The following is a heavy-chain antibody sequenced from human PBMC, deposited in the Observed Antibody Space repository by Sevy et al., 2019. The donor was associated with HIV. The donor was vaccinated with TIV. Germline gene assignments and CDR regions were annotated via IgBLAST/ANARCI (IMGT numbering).Heavy chain of an antibody. CDR2: IYGVVTT. Sequence: GGPRRPSVAAPGLIVVGTYKSWVPRPPGRGWDWVSVIYGVVTTYYEDSWKGRFTISRDNPQNTLYLQMNSLRAEDTAVYYCARMSYYGRYGMDVWGQGTTVTVSS. J-gene: IGHJ6*02. CDR3: ARMSYYGRYGMDV. CDR1: GLIVVGTY. V-gene: IGHV3-53*01. D-gene: IGHD3-10*01.